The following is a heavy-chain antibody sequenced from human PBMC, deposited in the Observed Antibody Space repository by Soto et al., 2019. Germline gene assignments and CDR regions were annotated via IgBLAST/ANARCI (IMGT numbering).Heavy chain of an antibody. CDR1: GFTFRNYA. CDR3: ARSRNSAVADSFDF. D-gene: IGHD1-26*01. CDR2: ISRDGSHK. V-gene: IGHV3-30*04. J-gene: IGHJ4*02. Sequence: GGSLRLSCAASGFTFRNYAIHWVRQAPGKGLEWVAVISRDGSHKYYLDSVKGRFTISRDNSKDTVNLLMNSLRDDDSAMYYCARSRNSAVADSFDFWGQGTMVTVSS.